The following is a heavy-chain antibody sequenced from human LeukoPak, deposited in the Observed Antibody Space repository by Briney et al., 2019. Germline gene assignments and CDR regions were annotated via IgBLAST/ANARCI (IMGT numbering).Heavy chain of an antibody. Sequence: SETLSLTCAVSGGSISSSNWWSWVRQPPGKGLEWIGEIYHSGSTNYNPSLKSRVTISVDKSKNQFSLKLSSVTAADTAVYYCARVDIVATIHFDYWGQGTLVTVSS. CDR2: IYHSGST. CDR3: ARVDIVATIHFDY. V-gene: IGHV4-4*02. D-gene: IGHD5-12*01. CDR1: GGSISSSNW. J-gene: IGHJ4*02.